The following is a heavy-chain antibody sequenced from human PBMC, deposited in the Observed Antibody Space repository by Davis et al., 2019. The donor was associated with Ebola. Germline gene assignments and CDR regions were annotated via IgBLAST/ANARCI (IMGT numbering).Heavy chain of an antibody. CDR2: INHSGST. J-gene: IGHJ6*02. D-gene: IGHD3-3*01. V-gene: IGHV4-34*01. CDR1: GGSFSGYY. CDR3: ARRTYDFGMDV. Sequence: GSLRLSCAVYGGSFSGYYWSWIRQPPGKGLEWIGEINHSGSTNYNPSLKSRVTISVDTSKNQFSLKLSSVTAADTAVYYCARRTYDFGMDVWGQGTTVTVSS.